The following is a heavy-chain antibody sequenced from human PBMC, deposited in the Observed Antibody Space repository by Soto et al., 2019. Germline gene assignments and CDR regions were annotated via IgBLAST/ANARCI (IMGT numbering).Heavy chain of an antibody. CDR1: GYTFTSYG. D-gene: IGHD3-22*01. J-gene: IGHJ6*02. Sequence: GASVKVSCTASGYTFTSYGINWVRQAPGQGLEWLGWISAYDGNTNYAQILQGRVSMTTDTSTNTAYMELRSLRSDDTAMYYCARGGYYDSSGSRNYYYYGMNVWGQGTTVTVSS. V-gene: IGHV1-18*01. CDR3: ARGGYYDSSGSRNYYYYGMNV. CDR2: ISAYDGNT.